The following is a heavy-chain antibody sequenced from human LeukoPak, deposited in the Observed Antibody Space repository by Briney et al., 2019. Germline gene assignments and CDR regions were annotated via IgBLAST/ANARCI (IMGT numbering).Heavy chain of an antibody. CDR2: ISAYNGNT. CDR1: GYTFTSYG. J-gene: IGHJ6*02. D-gene: IGHD2/OR15-2a*01. Sequence: ASVTVSCKASGYTFTSYGISWVRQAPGQGLEWMGWISAYNGNTNYAQKLQGRVTMTTDTSTSTAYMELRSLRSDDTAVYYCAISKGYYYYYGMDVWGQGTTVTVSS. V-gene: IGHV1-18*01. CDR3: AISKGYYYYYGMDV.